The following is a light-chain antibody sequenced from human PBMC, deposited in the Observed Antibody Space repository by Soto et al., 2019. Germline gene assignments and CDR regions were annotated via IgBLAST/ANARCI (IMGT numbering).Light chain of an antibody. J-gene: IGKJ1*01. CDR2: DAS. Sequence: DIHMTQSPSTLTASVGDRVTITCRASQSISNWLAWYQQKPGKAPNLLIYDASSLQSGVPSRFSGSGFGTEFTLTISSLQPGDFATYYCQQYSSRSTFGQGTKVDIK. V-gene: IGKV1-5*01. CDR3: QQYSSRST. CDR1: QSISNW.